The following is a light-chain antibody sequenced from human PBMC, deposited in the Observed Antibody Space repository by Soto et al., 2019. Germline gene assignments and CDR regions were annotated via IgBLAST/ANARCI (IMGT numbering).Light chain of an antibody. V-gene: IGKV3-15*01. Sequence: EIVMTQSPATLSVSPGERATLSCRASQSVSSKLAWYQQKPGQAPRLLIYAASTRATGIPARFRGSGSGTDFTLTISRLEPEDFAVYYCQQYNNWSGTFSQGTKVDI. CDR2: AAS. CDR3: QQYNNWSGT. CDR1: QSVSSK. J-gene: IGKJ1*01.